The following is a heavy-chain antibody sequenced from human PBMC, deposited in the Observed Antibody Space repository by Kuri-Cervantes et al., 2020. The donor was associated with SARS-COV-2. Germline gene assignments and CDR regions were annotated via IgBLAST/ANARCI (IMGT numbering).Heavy chain of an antibody. Sequence: SVKVSCKASGGTFSSYAISWVRQAPGQGLEWMGGIIPIFGTADYAQKFQGRVTITADESTSTAYMELSSLRSEDTAVYYCARDLGYVQLERRPYYYGMDVWGQGTTVTVSS. CDR3: ARDLGYVQLERRPYYYGMDV. J-gene: IGHJ6*02. V-gene: IGHV1-69*13. D-gene: IGHD1-1*01. CDR2: IIPIFGTA. CDR1: GGTFSSYA.